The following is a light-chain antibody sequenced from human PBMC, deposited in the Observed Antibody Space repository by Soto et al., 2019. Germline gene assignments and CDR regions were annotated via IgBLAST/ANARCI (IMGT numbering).Light chain of an antibody. J-gene: IGKJ1*01. V-gene: IGKV3D-20*01. CDR2: DAS. Sequence: EIVLTQSPGTLSLSPGERATLSCGASQRLSSSHLAWFQQRPGLAPRLLIYDASTRATGIPDRFSGSGSGTDFILTISRLEPEDFAVYYCQQYDESPWTFGQGTKVDI. CDR1: QRLSSSH. CDR3: QQYDESPWT.